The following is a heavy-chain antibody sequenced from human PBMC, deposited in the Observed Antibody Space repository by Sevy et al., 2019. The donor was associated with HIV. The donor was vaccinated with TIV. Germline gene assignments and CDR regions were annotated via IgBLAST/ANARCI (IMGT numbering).Heavy chain of an antibody. V-gene: IGHV3-7*01. CDR2: IKGDGSDK. Sequence: GGSLRLSCAASGFTFSVYWMNWVRQAPGKGLEWVANIKGDGSDKHYVDSVEGRFTISRDNGKNLLYLQMNSPRVEDTAVYYCAHETIGRFDSWGQGTLVTVS. CDR1: GFTFSVYW. D-gene: IGHD3-16*01. CDR3: AHETIGRFDS. J-gene: IGHJ4*02.